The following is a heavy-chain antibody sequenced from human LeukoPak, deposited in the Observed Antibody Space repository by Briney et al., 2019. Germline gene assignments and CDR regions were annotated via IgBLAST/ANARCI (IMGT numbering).Heavy chain of an antibody. CDR3: ARDSGMAIPVGLLDY. D-gene: IGHD2-2*02. Sequence: GGSLRLSRAASGFTFSSYSMNWVRQAPGKGLEWVSSISSSSSYIYYADSVKGRFTISRDNAKNSLYLQMNSLRAEDTAVYYCARDSGMAIPVGLLDYWGQGTLVTVSS. CDR2: ISSSSSYI. V-gene: IGHV3-21*01. CDR1: GFTFSSYS. J-gene: IGHJ4*02.